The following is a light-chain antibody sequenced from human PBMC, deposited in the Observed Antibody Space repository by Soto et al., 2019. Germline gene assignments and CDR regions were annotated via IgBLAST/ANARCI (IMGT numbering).Light chain of an antibody. CDR1: QDISKY. Sequence: DIQMTQSPSSLSASVGDRVTITCQASQDISKYLNWYQQRPGKAPNLLIYYASSLEAGVPSRFTGSGSGTDFTFTISSLQPEDIATYYCQQYDKPPVTFGGGTKVEIK. J-gene: IGKJ4*01. CDR3: QQYDKPPVT. V-gene: IGKV1-33*01. CDR2: YAS.